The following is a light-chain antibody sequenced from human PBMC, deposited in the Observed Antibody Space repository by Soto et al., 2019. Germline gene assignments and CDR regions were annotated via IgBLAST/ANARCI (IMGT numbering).Light chain of an antibody. CDR2: AAS. V-gene: IGKV1-39*01. J-gene: IGKJ4*01. CDR3: QQSYSTPSRT. CDR1: QSISSY. Sequence: DIQMTQSPSSLSASVGDRVTITCRASQSISSYLNWYHQKPGKAPKLLIYAASSLQSGVPSRFSGSGSGTDFTLTISSLQPEDFATYYCQQSYSTPSRTFGGGTKVDI.